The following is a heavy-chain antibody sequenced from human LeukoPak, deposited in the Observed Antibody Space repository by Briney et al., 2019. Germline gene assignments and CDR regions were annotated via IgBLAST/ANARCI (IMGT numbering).Heavy chain of an antibody. CDR3: ARDSSSLQFDY. Sequence: SETLSLTCTVSGGSISSYYWSWIRQPPGKGLEWIGYIYYSGSTNYNPSLKGRVTISVDTSKNQFSLKLSSVTAADTAVYYCARDSSSLQFDYWGQGTLVTVSS. D-gene: IGHD6-13*01. CDR1: GGSISSYY. CDR2: IYYSGST. V-gene: IGHV4-59*12. J-gene: IGHJ4*02.